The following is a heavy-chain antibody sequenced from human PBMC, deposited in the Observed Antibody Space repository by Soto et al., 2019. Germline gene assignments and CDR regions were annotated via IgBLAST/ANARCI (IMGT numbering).Heavy chain of an antibody. J-gene: IGHJ4*02. V-gene: IGHV3-9*01. CDR3: AKDVGMATINYFDY. CDR2: ISWNSGSI. D-gene: IGHD5-12*01. Sequence: SGGSLRLSCAASGFTFDDYAMHWVRQAPGKGLEWVSGISWNSGSIGYADSVKGRFTISRDNAKNSLYLQMNSLRAEDTALYYCAKDVGMATINYFDYWGQGTLVTVSS. CDR1: GFTFDDYA.